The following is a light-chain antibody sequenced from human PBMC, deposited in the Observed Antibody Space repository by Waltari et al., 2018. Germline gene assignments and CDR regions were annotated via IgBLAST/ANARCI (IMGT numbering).Light chain of an antibody. CDR2: ADS. Sequence: SYVLTQPPSVAVAPGQSARGTCGGNNIGSNSVNWYQQKPGQAPVRVIYADSDRPSGIPGRLSGSNSGNAATLTISRVEAGDEADYYCQVWDVIGDQGVFGGGTKLTVL. V-gene: IGLV3-21*02. CDR1: NIGSNS. J-gene: IGLJ3*02. CDR3: QVWDVIGDQGV.